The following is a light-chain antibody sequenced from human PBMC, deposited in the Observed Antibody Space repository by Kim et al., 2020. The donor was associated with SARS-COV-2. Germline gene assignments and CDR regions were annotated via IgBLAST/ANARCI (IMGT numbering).Light chain of an antibody. Sequence: SYELTQPPSVSVAPGKRARITCGGKNIGSGTVHWYQQRPGQAPVLVIYHDSDRPSGIPQRFSGSNSGDTATLTISRVEAGDEADYYCQVWDATGDHHWVFGGGTQLTVL. CDR1: NIGSGT. CDR3: QVWDATGDHHWV. CDR2: HDS. V-gene: IGLV3-21*04. J-gene: IGLJ3*02.